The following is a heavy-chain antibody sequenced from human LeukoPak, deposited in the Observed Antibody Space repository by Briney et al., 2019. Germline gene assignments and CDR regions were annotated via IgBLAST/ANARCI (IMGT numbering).Heavy chain of an antibody. D-gene: IGHD3-22*01. Sequence: GASVKVSCKASGYTFTGYYMHWVRQAPGQGLEWMGWINPNSGGTNYAQKFQGRVTMTRDTSISTAYMELSRLRSDDTAVYYRARASGITMIVVVISGYWGQGTLVTVSS. CDR3: ARASGITMIVVVISGY. J-gene: IGHJ4*02. CDR2: INPNSGGT. V-gene: IGHV1-2*02. CDR1: GYTFTGYY.